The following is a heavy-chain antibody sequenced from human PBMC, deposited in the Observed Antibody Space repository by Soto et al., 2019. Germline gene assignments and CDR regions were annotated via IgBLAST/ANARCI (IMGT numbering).Heavy chain of an antibody. J-gene: IGHJ2*01. CDR1: GGTFSSYA. CDR2: IIPIFGTA. V-gene: IGHV1-69*12. Sequence: QVQLVQSGAEVKKPGASVKVSCKASGGTFSSYAISWVRQSPGQGLEWMGGIIPIFGTANYAQKFQGRVTITADESTSTAFRALRSLRSADTAVYYCARVVTVVKSFHYWYFDLWGRGTLVTGSS. D-gene: IGHD2-15*01. CDR3: ARVVTVVKSFHYWYFDL.